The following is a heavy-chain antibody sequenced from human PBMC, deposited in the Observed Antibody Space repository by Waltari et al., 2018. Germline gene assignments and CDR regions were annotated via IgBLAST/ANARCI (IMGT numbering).Heavy chain of an antibody. V-gene: IGHV3-23*01. CDR3: ARDTLIGSVHGMDV. CDR2: ISGSGGST. CDR1: A. Sequence: AMSWVRQAPGKGLEWVSAISGSGGSTYYADSVNDRFTISRDNAKNSLYLQMNSLRAEDTAVYYCARDTLIGSVHGMDVWGQGTTVTVSS. J-gene: IGHJ6*02. D-gene: IGHD1-20*01.